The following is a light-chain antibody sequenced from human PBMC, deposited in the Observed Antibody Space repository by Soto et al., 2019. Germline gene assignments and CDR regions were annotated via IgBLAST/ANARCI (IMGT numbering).Light chain of an antibody. Sequence: EDVLTQSPATLSLSPGERATLSCRASQSVSSNLAWYQQRPGQAPRLLIYDASNRATGIPARFSGSGSGTDFILTISSLQPEDFALYYCHQRSNWPPTFGGGTKVEIK. CDR2: DAS. J-gene: IGKJ4*01. V-gene: IGKV3-11*01. CDR1: QSVSSN. CDR3: HQRSNWPPT.